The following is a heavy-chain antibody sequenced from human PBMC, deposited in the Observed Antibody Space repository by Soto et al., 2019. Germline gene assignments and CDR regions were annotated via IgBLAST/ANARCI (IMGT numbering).Heavy chain of an antibody. Sequence: LRLSCAASGFTFSNYAMNWVRQAPGKGLEWVSTISGRGGSTYYADSVKGRFTISRDNSKNILYLQMNSLRAEDTAVYCCAKATMTLEVIRLDSWGQETLGTVSS. CDR1: GFTFSNYA. CDR2: ISGRGGST. V-gene: IGHV3-23*01. D-gene: IGHD3-22*01. J-gene: IGHJ4*02. CDR3: AKATMTLEVIRLDS.